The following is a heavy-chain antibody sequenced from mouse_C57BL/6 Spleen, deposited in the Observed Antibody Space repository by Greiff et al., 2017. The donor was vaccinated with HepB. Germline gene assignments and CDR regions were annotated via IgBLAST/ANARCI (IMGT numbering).Heavy chain of an antibody. CDR1: GYSITSGYY. V-gene: IGHV3-6*01. J-gene: IGHJ1*03. CDR3: AREVHYYGSSYGYFDV. CDR2: ISFDGSN. Sequence: DVKLQESGPGLVKPSQSLSLTCSVTGYSITSGYYWNWIRQFPGNKLEWMGYISFDGSNNYNPSLKNRISITRDTSKNQFFLKLNSVTTEDTATYYCAREVHYYGSSYGYFDVWGTGTTVTVSS. D-gene: IGHD1-1*01.